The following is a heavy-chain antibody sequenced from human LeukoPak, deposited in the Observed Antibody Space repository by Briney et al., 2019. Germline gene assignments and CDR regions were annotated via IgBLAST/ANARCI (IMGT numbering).Heavy chain of an antibody. J-gene: IGHJ6*02. CDR3: ATRAGHYYDSSGYYYYGMGV. V-gene: IGHV4-34*01. CDR1: GGSFSGYY. CDR2: INHSGST. Sequence: SETLSLTCAVYGGSFSGYYWSWIRQPPGKGLEWIGEINHSGSTNYNPSLKSRVTISVDTSKKQSSLKLSSVTAADTAVYYCATRAGHYYDSSGYYYYGMGVWGQGTTVTVSS. D-gene: IGHD3-22*01.